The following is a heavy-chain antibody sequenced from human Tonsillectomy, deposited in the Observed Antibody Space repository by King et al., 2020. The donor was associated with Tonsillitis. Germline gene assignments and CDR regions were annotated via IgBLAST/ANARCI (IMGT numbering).Heavy chain of an antibody. CDR1: GLTFSTYA. CDR3: AKITDFDFRLDP. D-gene: IGHD3/OR15-3a*01. Sequence: QLVQSGGGLEQPGGSLRLSCAASGLTFSTYAMSWVRQAPGKGLEWVSSISASGDSTYYADSVKGRFTISRDNSKNTLFLQVNSLRAEDTAVYYCAKITDFDFRLDPWGQGTLVTVSS. CDR2: ISASGDST. V-gene: IGHV3-23*04. J-gene: IGHJ5*02.